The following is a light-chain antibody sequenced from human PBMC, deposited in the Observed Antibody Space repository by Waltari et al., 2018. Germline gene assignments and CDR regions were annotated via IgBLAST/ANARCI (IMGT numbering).Light chain of an antibody. CDR2: DAS. Sequence: ETVLTQSPGTLALSPGERATLSCRASQIIGSSLAWYSHIPGQAPRLLFYDASNRATGIPARFSGSGSGTDFTLTISSLEPEDFAVYYCQQRINWPRTFGQGTKVEIK. CDR1: QIIGSS. CDR3: QQRINWPRT. V-gene: IGKV3-11*01. J-gene: IGKJ1*01.